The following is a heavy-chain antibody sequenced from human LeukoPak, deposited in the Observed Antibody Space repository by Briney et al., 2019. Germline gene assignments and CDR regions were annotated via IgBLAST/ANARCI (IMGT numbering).Heavy chain of an antibody. J-gene: IGHJ5*02. Sequence: PSETLSLTCSVSGVSTSRYYWSWIRQSPGKGLEWIGAIHYSGSTNYNPSLKSRVTISVDTSKNQFSLKLSSVTAADTAVYYCARRTETHDFWSGYTNWFDPWGQGTLVTVSS. V-gene: IGHV4-59*12. CDR1: GVSTSRYY. CDR3: ARRTETHDFWSGYTNWFDP. CDR2: IHYSGST. D-gene: IGHD3-3*01.